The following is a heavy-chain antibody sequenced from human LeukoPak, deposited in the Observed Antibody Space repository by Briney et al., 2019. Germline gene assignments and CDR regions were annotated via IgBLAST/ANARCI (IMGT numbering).Heavy chain of an antibody. D-gene: IGHD3-22*01. CDR1: GYTFIDYY. Sequence: ASVKVSCKASGYTFIDYYIHWVRQAPGQGLEWMGRINPNTGGSSFAQNFQGRVTMTRDTSISTAYMELSRLRSDDTAVYYCARRPMYYYDSSGAFDIWGQGTMVTVSS. J-gene: IGHJ3*02. V-gene: IGHV1-2*06. CDR3: ARRPMYYYDSSGAFDI. CDR2: INPNTGGS.